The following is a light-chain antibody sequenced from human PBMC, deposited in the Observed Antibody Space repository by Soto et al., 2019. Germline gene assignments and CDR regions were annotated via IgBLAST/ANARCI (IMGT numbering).Light chain of an antibody. J-gene: IGKJ2*01. CDR1: QSISSL. CDR3: QQYNTYPHT. CDR2: MAS. Sequence: DIQMTQSPSTLSASVGDRVTLTCRASQSISSLLAWYQQKPGKAPKILIFMASHLESGVPSRFSGTGSGTEFTLTISSLQPDDFATYFCQQYNTYPHTFGQGTKLEIK. V-gene: IGKV1-5*03.